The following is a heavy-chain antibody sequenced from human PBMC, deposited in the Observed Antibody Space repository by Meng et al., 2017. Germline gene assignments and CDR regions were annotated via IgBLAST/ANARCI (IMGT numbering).Heavy chain of an antibody. CDR1: GFSLSTSGVG. D-gene: IGHD6-13*01. V-gene: IGHV2-5*01. J-gene: IGHJ4*02. Sequence: QIPLKDAGPPLMNPTQTLPLTCTFSGFSLSTSGVGVGCIRQPPGKALEWLALIYWNDDKRYSPSLKSRLTITKDTSKNQVVLTMTNMDPVDTATYYCAHRQGVAAAGTFDYWGQGTLVTVSS. CDR3: AHRQGVAAAGTFDY. CDR2: IYWNDDK.